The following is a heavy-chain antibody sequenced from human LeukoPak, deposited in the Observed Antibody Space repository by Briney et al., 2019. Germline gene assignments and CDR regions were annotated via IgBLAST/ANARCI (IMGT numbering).Heavy chain of an antibody. CDR1: GYTFTGCY. Sequence: ASVKVSCKASGYTFTGCYMHWVRQAPGQGLEWMGWINPNSGGTNYAQKFQGRVTMTRDTSISTAYMELSRLRSDDTAVYYCARGGRIQLWNKGFDYWGQGTLVTVSS. J-gene: IGHJ4*02. CDR3: ARGGRIQLWNKGFDY. D-gene: IGHD5-18*01. CDR2: INPNSGGT. V-gene: IGHV1-2*02.